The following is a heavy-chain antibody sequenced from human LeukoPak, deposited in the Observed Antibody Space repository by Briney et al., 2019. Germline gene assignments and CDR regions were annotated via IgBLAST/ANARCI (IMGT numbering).Heavy chain of an antibody. CDR2: VLTSGTT. D-gene: IGHD3-10*01. Sequence: NSSETLSLTCTVSGGSINSGSYYWSWIRQPAGKGLEWIGRVLTSGTTNYNPSLTSRVTISVDTSKSHFSLKLSSVTAADTAVYYCARGNSPYYYGSGSYYKRIWFDPWGQGTLVTVSS. CDR1: GGSINSGSYY. J-gene: IGHJ5*02. V-gene: IGHV4-61*02. CDR3: ARGNSPYYYGSGSYYKRIWFDP.